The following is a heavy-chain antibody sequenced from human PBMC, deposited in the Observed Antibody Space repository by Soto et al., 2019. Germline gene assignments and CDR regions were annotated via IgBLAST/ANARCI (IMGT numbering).Heavy chain of an antibody. D-gene: IGHD3-22*01. Sequence: PGGSLRLSCAASGFTFSSYAMSWVRQAPGKGLEWVSAISGGGGSTYYADSVKGRFTISRDNSKNTLYLQMNSLRAEDTAVYYCATSYDSSGYYFALEYFQHWGQGTLVTVS. CDR1: GFTFSSYA. J-gene: IGHJ1*01. V-gene: IGHV3-23*01. CDR2: ISGGGGST. CDR3: ATSYDSSGYYFALEYFQH.